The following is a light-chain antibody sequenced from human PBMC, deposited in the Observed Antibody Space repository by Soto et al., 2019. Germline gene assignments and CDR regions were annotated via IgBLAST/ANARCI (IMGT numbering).Light chain of an antibody. V-gene: IGKV1-39*01. J-gene: IGKJ3*01. Sequence: DIQLTQSPSSLSASVGDRVTITCRASQSISSYLNWYQQKPGKAPKLLIYAASTLQSGVPSRFSGSGSGTDFTLTISSLQPDDFATYYRQQSYGNPPVTFGPGTRVDIK. CDR3: QQSYGNPPVT. CDR2: AAS. CDR1: QSISSY.